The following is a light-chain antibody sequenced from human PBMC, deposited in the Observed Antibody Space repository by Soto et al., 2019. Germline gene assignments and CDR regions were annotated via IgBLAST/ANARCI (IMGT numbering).Light chain of an antibody. CDR1: SSDVGAHNF. Sequence: QSALTQPPSASGSPGQSVTISCTGTSSDVGAHNFVSWHQQHPGKAPQLMVYEVSKRPSGVADRFSGSKSGKTASLTVSGLQAEDEADYYCSSYAGSNNYVFGTGTKLTVL. CDR3: SSYAGSNNYV. V-gene: IGLV2-8*01. CDR2: EVS. J-gene: IGLJ1*01.